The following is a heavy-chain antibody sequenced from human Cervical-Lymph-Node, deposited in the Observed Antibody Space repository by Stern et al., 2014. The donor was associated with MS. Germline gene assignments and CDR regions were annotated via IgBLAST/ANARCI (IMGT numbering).Heavy chain of an antibody. CDR1: GYDFTGFF. Sequence: QVQLVQSGAKMKKPGASVRVSCKAFGYDFTGFFIHWVRQVPGQWLEWMGRLNPNSDDPTYAQNFQDRVTLTRDTSIGTAYLELSRLTSADTAVYYCAREATRIIVGIDYWGQGTPVTVSS. CDR2: LNPNSDDP. V-gene: IGHV1-2*06. CDR3: AREATRIIVGIDY. J-gene: IGHJ4*02. D-gene: IGHD2/OR15-2a*01.